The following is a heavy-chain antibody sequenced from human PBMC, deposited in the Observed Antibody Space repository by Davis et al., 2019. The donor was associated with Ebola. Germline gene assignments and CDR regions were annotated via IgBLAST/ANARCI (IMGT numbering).Heavy chain of an antibody. CDR2: IFYRGTT. J-gene: IGHJ4*02. D-gene: IGHD5-24*01. CDR1: GGSISSSSYY. Sequence: SETLSLTCTVSGGSISSSSYYWDWIRQPPGKGLEWIGSIFYRGTTYYNPSLQSRVTISVDTSKTQFSLKLTSVTAADTAVYYCARDGHNYSYFDFWGQGTLVTVSS. CDR3: ARDGHNYSYFDF. V-gene: IGHV4-39*07.